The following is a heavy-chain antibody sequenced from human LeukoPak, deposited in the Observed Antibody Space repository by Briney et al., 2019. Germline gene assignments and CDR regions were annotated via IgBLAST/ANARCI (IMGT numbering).Heavy chain of an antibody. Sequence: SETLSLTCSVSGVSISSGFYWGWIRQPPGKGLEWIGTIHGGGSTNYNPSLKSRVTISVDTSKNQFSLNLSSVTVADTAIYYCARVYIYGRSYFDYWGQGTLVTVSS. CDR2: IHGGGST. D-gene: IGHD4-17*01. CDR1: GVSISSGFY. CDR3: ARVYIYGRSYFDY. V-gene: IGHV4-38-2*02. J-gene: IGHJ4*02.